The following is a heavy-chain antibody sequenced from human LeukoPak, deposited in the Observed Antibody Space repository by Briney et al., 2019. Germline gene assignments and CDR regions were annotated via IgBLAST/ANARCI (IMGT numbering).Heavy chain of an antibody. Sequence: GGSLRPSCAASGFTFSNYWMNWVRQAPGKGLEWVANIRQDASEKYYVDSVKGRFTISRDNAKNSLYLQMNSLRAEDTAVYYCARIGNYYDSSGYYLEGAFDLWGQGTMVTVSS. J-gene: IGHJ3*01. CDR2: IRQDASEK. CDR3: ARIGNYYDSSGYYLEGAFDL. V-gene: IGHV3-7*01. CDR1: GFTFSNYW. D-gene: IGHD3-22*01.